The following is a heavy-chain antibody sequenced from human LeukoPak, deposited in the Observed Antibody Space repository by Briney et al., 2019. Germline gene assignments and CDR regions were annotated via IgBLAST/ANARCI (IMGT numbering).Heavy chain of an antibody. CDR1: GGSINSNRYY. J-gene: IGHJ3*02. CDR2: IYSSGST. V-gene: IGHV4-39*01. D-gene: IGHD6-19*01. Sequence: SETLSLTCTVSGGSINSNRYYWDWIRQPPGKGLEWIGNIYSSGSTYSNPSLKSRVTISVDTSKNQFSLKLSPVTAADTAVYYCARTLDSNGWYSRAFDIWGQGTMVTVSS. CDR3: ARTLDSNGWYSRAFDI.